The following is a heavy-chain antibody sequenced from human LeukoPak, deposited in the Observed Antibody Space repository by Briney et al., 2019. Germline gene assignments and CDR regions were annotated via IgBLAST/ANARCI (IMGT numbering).Heavy chain of an antibody. Sequence: SETLSLTCTVSGYSISSGYYWGWIRQPPGKGLEWIGSIYHSGSTYYNPSLKSRVTISVDTSKNQFSLKLSSVTAADTAVYYCARDVTFGGVNWFDPWGQGTLVTVSS. V-gene: IGHV4-38-2*02. CDR1: GYSISSGYY. CDR2: IYHSGST. J-gene: IGHJ5*02. D-gene: IGHD3-16*01. CDR3: ARDVTFGGVNWFDP.